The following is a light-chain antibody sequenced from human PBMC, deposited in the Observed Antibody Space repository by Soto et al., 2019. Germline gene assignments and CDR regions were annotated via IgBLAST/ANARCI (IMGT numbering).Light chain of an antibody. J-gene: IGKJ1*01. Sequence: EIVLTQTPGTLSVSPGERATLSCRASQSVSSSYLAWYQQKPGQAPRLLIYGASSRATGIPDRFSGSGSGTDFTLTISRLEPEDFAVYYCQQYGSSPRTFVQGTKVDIK. V-gene: IGKV3-20*01. CDR2: GAS. CDR3: QQYGSSPRT. CDR1: QSVSSSY.